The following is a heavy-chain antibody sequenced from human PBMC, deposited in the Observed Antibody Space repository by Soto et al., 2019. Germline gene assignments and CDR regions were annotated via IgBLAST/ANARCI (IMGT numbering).Heavy chain of an antibody. J-gene: IGHJ4*02. D-gene: IGHD6-19*01. CDR2: INPNSGGT. Sequence: ASVKVSCKASGYTFAGYYMRWVRQAPGQGLEWMGWINPNSGGTNYAQKFQGWVTMTRDTSISTAYMELSRLRSDDTAVYYCASGYSSGWYRFDYWGQGTLVTVSS. CDR3: ASGYSSGWYRFDY. CDR1: GYTFAGYY. V-gene: IGHV1-2*04.